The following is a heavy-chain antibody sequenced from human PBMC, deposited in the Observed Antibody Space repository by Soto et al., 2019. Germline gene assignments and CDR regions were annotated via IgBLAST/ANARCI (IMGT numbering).Heavy chain of an antibody. V-gene: IGHV3-30*18. CDR2: ISYDGSNK. Sequence: PGGSLRLSCAASGFTFSSYGMHWVRQAPGKGLEWVAVISYDGSNKYYADSVKGRFTISRDNSKNTLYLQMNSLRAEDTAVYYCAKDLPKLLWFGELLEPYGMDVWGQGTTVTVPS. CDR1: GFTFSSYG. D-gene: IGHD3-10*01. J-gene: IGHJ6*02. CDR3: AKDLPKLLWFGELLEPYGMDV.